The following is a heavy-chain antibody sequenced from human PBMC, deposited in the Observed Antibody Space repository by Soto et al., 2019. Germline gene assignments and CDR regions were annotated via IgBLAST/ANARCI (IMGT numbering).Heavy chain of an antibody. Sequence: ASVKVSCKASGGTFSSYAISWVRQAPGQGLEWMGGIIPIFGTANYAQEFQGRVTITADESTSTAYMELSSLRSEDTAVYYCARDVGIYYDSSGYYLSYWGQGTLVTVSS. J-gene: IGHJ4*02. CDR2: IIPIFGTA. CDR1: GGTFSSYA. D-gene: IGHD3-22*01. V-gene: IGHV1-69*13. CDR3: ARDVGIYYDSSGYYLSY.